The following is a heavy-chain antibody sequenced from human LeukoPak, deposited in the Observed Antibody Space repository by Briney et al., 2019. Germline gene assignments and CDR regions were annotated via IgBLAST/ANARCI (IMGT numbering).Heavy chain of an antibody. CDR3: ARKSGGSYFDY. J-gene: IGHJ4*02. V-gene: IGHV4-34*01. CDR2: INRSGST. CDR1: GGSFSGYY. Sequence: PSETLSLTCAVYGGSFSGYYWSWIRQPPGKGLEWIGEINRSGSTNYNPSLKSRVTISVDTSKNQFSLKLSSVTAADTAVYYCARKSGGSYFDYWGQGTLVTVSS. D-gene: IGHD3-10*01.